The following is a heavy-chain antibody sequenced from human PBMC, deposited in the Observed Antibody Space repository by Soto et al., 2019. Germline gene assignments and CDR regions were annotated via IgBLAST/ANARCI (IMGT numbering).Heavy chain of an antibody. D-gene: IGHD5-18*01. CDR1: GGTFSSYA. Sequence: SVQVSCKASGGTFSSYAISWVRQAPGQGLEWMGGIIPIFGTANYAQKFQGRVTITADESTSTAYMELSSLRSEDTAVYYCALGDTAMVVEFDYWGQGTLVTVSS. V-gene: IGHV1-69*13. CDR2: IIPIFGTA. J-gene: IGHJ4*02. CDR3: ALGDTAMVVEFDY.